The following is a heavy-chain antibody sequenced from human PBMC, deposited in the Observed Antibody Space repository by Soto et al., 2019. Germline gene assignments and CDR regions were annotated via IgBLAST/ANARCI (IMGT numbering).Heavy chain of an antibody. CDR1: GGSISSFDYY. Sequence: QVQLQESGPGPVKPSQTLSLTCTVSGGSISSFDYYWSWIRQHPGKGLEWIGYIYYSGSTFYNPSPKSRLTISVDTSKNQFSLKLTSVTAADTAVYYCARLLTPDWYFDLWGRGTLVTVSS. CDR2: IYYSGST. CDR3: ARLLTPDWYFDL. J-gene: IGHJ2*01. V-gene: IGHV4-31*03.